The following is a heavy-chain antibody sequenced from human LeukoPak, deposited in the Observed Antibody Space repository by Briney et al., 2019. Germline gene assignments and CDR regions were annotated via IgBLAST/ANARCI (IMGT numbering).Heavy chain of an antibody. CDR1: GFTFSSYW. CDR2: INGDGRST. CDR3: ARDQLYCSGGICYFDY. V-gene: IGHV3-74*01. D-gene: IGHD2-15*01. Sequence: GGSLRLSCAASGFTFSSYWMHCARHAPGKGLVWVSRINGDGRSTSYADSVKGRFTISRDNAKNTLYLQMNRLRVEDTAVYYCARDQLYCSGGICYFDYWGQGTLVTVSS. J-gene: IGHJ4*02.